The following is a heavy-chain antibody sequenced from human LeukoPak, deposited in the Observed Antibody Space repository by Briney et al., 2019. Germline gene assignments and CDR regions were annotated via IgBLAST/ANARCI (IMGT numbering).Heavy chain of an antibody. V-gene: IGHV3-33*01. Sequence: PGRSLRLSCAASGFTFSSYGMHWVRQAPGKGLEWVAVIWYDGSNKYYADSVKGRFTISRDNSKNTVDLQMSSLRAEDTAVYYCARGVGNYYYYMDVWGQGTTVTVSS. J-gene: IGHJ6*02. CDR3: ARGVGNYYYYMDV. CDR1: GFTFSSYG. D-gene: IGHD3-10*01. CDR2: IWYDGSNK.